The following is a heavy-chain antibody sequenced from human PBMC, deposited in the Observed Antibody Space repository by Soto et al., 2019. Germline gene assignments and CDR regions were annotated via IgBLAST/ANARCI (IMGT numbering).Heavy chain of an antibody. V-gene: IGHV3-23*01. Sequence: EVQLLESGGGLVQPGGSLRLSRAASGFTFSSYAMNWVRQAPGKGLEWVSAISGSGDSTYYADSVKGRFTISRDNSKNTLYLQMKSLRAEDTAVYYCAKMSRSSSSLANYYYYGMDVWGQGTTVTVSS. D-gene: IGHD6-6*01. CDR1: GFTFSSYA. J-gene: IGHJ6*02. CDR3: AKMSRSSSSLANYYYYGMDV. CDR2: ISGSGDST.